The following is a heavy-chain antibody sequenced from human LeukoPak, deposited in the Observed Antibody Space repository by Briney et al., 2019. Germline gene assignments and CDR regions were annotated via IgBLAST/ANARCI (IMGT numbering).Heavy chain of an antibody. CDR3: ARGGLLWFGELSGY. V-gene: IGHV3-64*01. Sequence: GGSLRLSCAASGFTFSSYAMHWVRQAPGKGLEYVSVISSNGGSTYCANSVEGRFTISRDNSKNTLYLQMGSLRAEDMAVYYCARGGLLWFGELSGYWGQGTLVTVSS. CDR1: GFTFSSYA. J-gene: IGHJ4*02. D-gene: IGHD3-10*01. CDR2: ISSNGGST.